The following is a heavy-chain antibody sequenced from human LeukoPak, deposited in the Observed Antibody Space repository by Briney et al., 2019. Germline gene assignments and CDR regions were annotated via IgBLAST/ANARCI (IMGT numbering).Heavy chain of an antibody. CDR3: AREYQYNSGSRGTAFDI. V-gene: IGHV4-39*02. Sequence: SETLSLICTVSAGSCSSSSYYWGWIRQPPGKGLEWIASIFDTRTTYYNPSLKSRLTISVDTSQNQFSLRLSSVTAADTATYYSAREYQYNSGSRGTAFDIWGQGTMVTVSS. CDR2: IFDTRTT. J-gene: IGHJ3*02. CDR1: AGSCSSSSYY. D-gene: IGHD3-10*01.